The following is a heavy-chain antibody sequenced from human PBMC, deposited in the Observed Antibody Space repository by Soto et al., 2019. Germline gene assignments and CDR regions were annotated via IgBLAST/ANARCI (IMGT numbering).Heavy chain of an antibody. J-gene: IGHJ5*02. D-gene: IGHD2-8*01. CDR3: ARVVPSYCTNGVCYSNWFDP. CDR2: ISAYNGNT. V-gene: IGHV1-18*01. Sequence: GESLKISCKASGYTFTSYGISWVRQAPGQGLEWMGWISAYNGNTNYAQKLQGRVTMTTDTSTSTAYMELRSLRSADTAVYYCARVVPSYCTNGVCYSNWFDPWGQGTLVTVSS. CDR1: GYTFTSYG.